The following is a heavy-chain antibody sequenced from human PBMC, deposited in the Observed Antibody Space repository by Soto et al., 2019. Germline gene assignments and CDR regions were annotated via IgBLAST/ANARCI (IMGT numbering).Heavy chain of an antibody. CDR1: GFTFSSYA. Sequence: DVQLLESGGGLVQPEGSLRLSCAASGFTFSSYAMSWVRQGPGKGLEWVAVVSIGGSTHYADSVRGRFTISRDNSKNTLSLQMNSLTSEDTAVYFCAKRLGACGHFDYWGQGALVTVSS. CDR2: VSIGGST. D-gene: IGHD2-21*02. V-gene: IGHV3-23*01. CDR3: AKRLGACGHFDY. J-gene: IGHJ4*02.